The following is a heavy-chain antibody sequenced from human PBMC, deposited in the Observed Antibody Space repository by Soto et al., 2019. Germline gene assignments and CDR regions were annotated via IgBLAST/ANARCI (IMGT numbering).Heavy chain of an antibody. CDR1: GFTFGDYA. CDR2: IRSKAYGGTT. Sequence: EVQLVESGGGLVQPGRSLRLSCTASGFTFGDYAMSWFRQAPGKGLEWVGFIRSKAYGGTTEYAASVKGRFTISRDDSKIIAYLQMNSLKTEDTAVYYCTRDRSYSSSWYSYYYYMDVWGKGTTVTVSS. D-gene: IGHD6-13*01. CDR3: TRDRSYSSSWYSYYYYMDV. J-gene: IGHJ6*03. V-gene: IGHV3-49*03.